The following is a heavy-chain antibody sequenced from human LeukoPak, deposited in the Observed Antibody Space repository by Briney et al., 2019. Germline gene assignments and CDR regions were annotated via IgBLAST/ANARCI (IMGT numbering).Heavy chain of an antibody. CDR3: AKAACSGGSCYARYYYYYMDV. D-gene: IGHD2-15*01. J-gene: IGHJ6*03. Sequence: GGSLRLSCAASGFTFSSYWMSWVRQAPGKGLEWVANIKQDGSEKYYVDSVKGRFTISRDNAKNSLYLQMNSLRAEDTAVYYCAKAACSGGSCYARYYYYYMDVWGKGTTVTVSS. CDR2: IKQDGSEK. V-gene: IGHV3-7*01. CDR1: GFTFSSYW.